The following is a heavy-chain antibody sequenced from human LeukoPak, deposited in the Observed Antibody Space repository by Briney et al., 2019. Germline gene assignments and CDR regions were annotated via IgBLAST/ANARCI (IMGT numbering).Heavy chain of an antibody. J-gene: IGHJ4*02. CDR2: ISGSGGNT. V-gene: IGHV3-23*01. Sequence: GGSLRLSCAASGFTLNNYAIYWVRQAPGKGLEWVSGISGSGGNTYYADSVKGRFSVSRDNSRNTVFLQMHSLRAEDTALYYCAKTTAGYSSGRYPGWPIDYWGQGTLVTVSS. D-gene: IGHD6-19*01. CDR1: GFTLNNYA. CDR3: AKTTAGYSSGRYPGWPIDY.